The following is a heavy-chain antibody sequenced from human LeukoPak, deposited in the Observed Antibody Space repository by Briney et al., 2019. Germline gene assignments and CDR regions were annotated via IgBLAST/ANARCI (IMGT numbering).Heavy chain of an antibody. D-gene: IGHD5-18*01. CDR3: ARAIEDSYGYKLYYYYYYMDV. Sequence: SESLSLTCTVSGGSISSYYWSWIRQPAGKGLEWIGRIYTSGSTNYNPSLKSRVTMSVDTSKTQFSLKLSSVTAADTAVYYCARAIEDSYGYKLYYYYYYMDVWGKGTTVTVSS. J-gene: IGHJ6*03. CDR1: GGSISSYY. CDR2: IYTSGST. V-gene: IGHV4-4*07.